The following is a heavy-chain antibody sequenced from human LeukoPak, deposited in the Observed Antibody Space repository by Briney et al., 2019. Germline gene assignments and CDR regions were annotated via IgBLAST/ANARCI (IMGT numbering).Heavy chain of an antibody. CDR1: GGSISSYY. CDR2: IYYSGST. V-gene: IGHV4-59*01. D-gene: IGHD2-2*01. Sequence: PSETLSLTCTVSGGSISSYYWSWIRQPPGKGLEWIGYIYYSGSTNYNPSLKSRVTISVDTSKNQFSLKLSSVTAADTAVYYCARDGRYCSSTSCYYYYFDYWGQGTLVTVSS. CDR3: ARDGRYCSSTSCYYYYFDY. J-gene: IGHJ4*02.